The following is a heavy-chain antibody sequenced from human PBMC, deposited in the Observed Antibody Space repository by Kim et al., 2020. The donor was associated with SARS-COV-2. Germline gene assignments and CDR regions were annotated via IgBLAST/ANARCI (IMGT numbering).Heavy chain of an antibody. Sequence: SETLSLTCAVSGVSISSNNWWSWVRQPPGRGLEWIGDFYHSGTTNYNPSLKSRVTISVDKSKNQFSLLLTSVTAADTAIYYCARPAVGSVWDVWGQGSTV. J-gene: IGHJ6*02. D-gene: IGHD3-10*01. V-gene: IGHV4-4*02. CDR3: ARPAVGSVWDV. CDR1: GVSISSNNW. CDR2: FYHSGTT.